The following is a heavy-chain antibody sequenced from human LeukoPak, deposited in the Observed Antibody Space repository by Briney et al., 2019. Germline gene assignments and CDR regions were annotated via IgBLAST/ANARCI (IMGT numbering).Heavy chain of an antibody. V-gene: IGHV3-23*01. J-gene: IGHJ2*01. Sequence: PGGSLRLSCAASGFTFSNYAMSWVRQAPGKGLEWVSSISGSAGSTYYADSVKGRFTISRDNAKNSLYLQMNSLRAEDTAVYYCARDLPSIAARPRYFDLWGRGTLVTVSS. CDR1: GFTFSNYA. D-gene: IGHD6-6*01. CDR2: ISGSAGST. CDR3: ARDLPSIAARPRYFDL.